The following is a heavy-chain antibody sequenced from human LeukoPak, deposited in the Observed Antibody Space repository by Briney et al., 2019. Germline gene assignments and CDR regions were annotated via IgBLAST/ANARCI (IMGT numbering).Heavy chain of an antibody. Sequence: SETLSLTCAVYGGSFSGYYWSWIRQPPGKGLEWIGEINHSGSTNYNPSLKSRVTISVDTSKNQFSLKLSSVTATDTAVYYCARGFSLTNGDWFDPWGQGTLVTVSS. J-gene: IGHJ5*02. V-gene: IGHV4-34*01. CDR1: GGSFSGYY. D-gene: IGHD2-8*01. CDR2: INHSGST. CDR3: ARGFSLTNGDWFDP.